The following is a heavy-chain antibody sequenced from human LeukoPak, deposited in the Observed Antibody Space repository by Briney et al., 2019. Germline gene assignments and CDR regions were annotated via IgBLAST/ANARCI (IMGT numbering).Heavy chain of an antibody. D-gene: IGHD6-19*01. J-gene: IGHJ4*02. Sequence: PGRSLRLSCAASGFTVISYAMGWVRQAPVKGLEWVAIIIGSGGRTYSAASVKGRFTISRDNSKHTLYLQMNSLRAEDTAVYYCAVCHWHSSGCRNDYWGQGTLVTVSS. CDR3: AVCHWHSSGCRNDY. CDR2: IIGSGGRT. CDR1: GFTVISYA. V-gene: IGHV3-23*01.